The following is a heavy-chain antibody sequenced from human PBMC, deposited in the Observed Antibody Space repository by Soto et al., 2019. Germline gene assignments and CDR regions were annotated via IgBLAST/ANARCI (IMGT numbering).Heavy chain of an antibody. V-gene: IGHV4-39*01. CDR2: IHYSGST. CDR1: GGSISSSSSHY. D-gene: IGHD1-26*01. CDR3: AAPYSGSPYCSDF. J-gene: IGHJ4*02. Sequence: PSETLSLTCTVSGGSISSSSSHYWGWIRQPPGKGLEWIGSIHYSGSTFYNPSLKSRVSLSLDSSRNQFSLKLNSVTAADTAVYYCAAPYSGSPYCSDFWAQGTLVTVSS.